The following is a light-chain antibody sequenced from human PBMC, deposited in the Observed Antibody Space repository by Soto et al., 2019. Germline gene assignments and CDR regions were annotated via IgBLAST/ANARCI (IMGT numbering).Light chain of an antibody. CDR1: QSISGW. J-gene: IGKJ1*01. V-gene: IGKV1-5*03. CDR2: KAS. Sequence: DIQITQSPSTPSASVGGTVIITCRASQSISGWLAWYQQKPGMAPKLLMYKASTLQSGVPSRFSGSGYGTEFTLTISRLQPDDSATYYCQQYDVYSTFGQGTKVDI. CDR3: QQYDVYST.